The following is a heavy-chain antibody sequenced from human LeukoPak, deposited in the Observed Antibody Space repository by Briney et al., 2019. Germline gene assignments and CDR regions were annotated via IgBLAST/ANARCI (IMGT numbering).Heavy chain of an antibody. V-gene: IGHV3-9*01. CDR2: ISWNSGSI. CDR1: GFTFDDYA. CDR3: AKVRGYSYGDAFDI. D-gene: IGHD5-18*01. J-gene: IGHJ3*02. Sequence: PGRSLRLSCAASGFTFDDYAMHWVRQAPGKGLERVSGISWNSGSIGYADSVKGRFTISRDNAKNSLYLQMNSLRAEDTALYYCAKVRGYSYGDAFDIWGQGTMVTVSS.